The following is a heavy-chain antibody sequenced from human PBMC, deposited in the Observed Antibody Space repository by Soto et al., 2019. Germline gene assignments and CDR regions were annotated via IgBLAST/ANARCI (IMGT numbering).Heavy chain of an antibody. CDR2: ISYDGSYT. CDR1: GFTFSGFA. Sequence: QVQLVESGGGAVQPGRSLRVSCVASGFTFSGFAMHWVRQAPGKGLEPVAVISYDGSYTHHSDSVKGRFTISRDNSKNTLYLQMNSLRIEDTAVDYCAKDQGVGGTLGLFHYWGQGILVTVSS. D-gene: IGHD1-26*01. V-gene: IGHV3-30*18. J-gene: IGHJ4*02. CDR3: AKDQGVGGTLGLFHY.